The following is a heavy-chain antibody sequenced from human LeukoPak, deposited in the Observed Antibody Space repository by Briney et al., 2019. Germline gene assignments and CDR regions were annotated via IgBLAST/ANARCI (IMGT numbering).Heavy chain of an antibody. D-gene: IGHD3-16*02. CDR2: IQSITNGGTT. J-gene: IGHJ4*02. CDR1: GFTFSEAW. V-gene: IGHV3-15*01. Sequence: GGSLRLSCAASGFTFSEAWMSWVRQAPGKGLEWVGRIQSITNGGTTDYAAPVKGRFTISRNDSKNTLYLQLNSLKTEDTAMYYCTIDYDYAWGSYRLGYWGQGTLVTVSS. CDR3: TIDYDYAWGSYRLGY.